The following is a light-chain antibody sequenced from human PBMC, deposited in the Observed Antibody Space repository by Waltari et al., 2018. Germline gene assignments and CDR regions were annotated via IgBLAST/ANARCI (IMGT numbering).Light chain of an antibody. CDR3: LQTVQFPYT. Sequence: DIVMTQSPDSLAVSLGERATINCKSSQSVLYSSNNKNYLAWYQHKPGQPPQLLIYWASTRESGVPDRFSGSGSGTDFTLKISRVEAEDVGVYYCLQTVQFPYTFGQGTKLEIK. V-gene: IGKV4-1*01. CDR2: WAS. CDR1: QSVLYSSNNKNY. J-gene: IGKJ2*01.